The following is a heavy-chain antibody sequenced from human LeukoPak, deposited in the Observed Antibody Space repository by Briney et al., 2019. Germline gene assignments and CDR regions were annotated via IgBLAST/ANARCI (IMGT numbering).Heavy chain of an antibody. Sequence: GGSLRLSCAASGFTFSNAWMSWVRQAPGKGLEWVGRIKSKTDGGTTDYAAPVKGRFTISRDDSKNTLYLQMNSLKTEDTAVYYCTTRERITIFGVVIISDAFDIWGQGTMVTVSS. CDR3: TTRERITIFGVVIISDAFDI. CDR1: GFTFSNAW. V-gene: IGHV3-15*01. J-gene: IGHJ3*02. D-gene: IGHD3-3*01. CDR2: IKSKTDGGTT.